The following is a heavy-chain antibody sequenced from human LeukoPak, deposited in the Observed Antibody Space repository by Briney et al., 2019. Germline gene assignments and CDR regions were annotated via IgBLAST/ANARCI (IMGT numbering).Heavy chain of an antibody. CDR1: RGSFSGYY. J-gene: IGHJ4*02. Sequence: SETLSLTCAVYRGSFSGYYWSWIRQPPGKGLEWIGEINHSGSTNYNPSLKSRVTISVDTSKNQFSLKLSSVTAADTAVYYCARVLRYGGNRFNFDYWGQGTLVTVSS. CDR3: ARVLRYGGNRFNFDY. D-gene: IGHD4-23*01. CDR2: INHSGST. V-gene: IGHV4-34*01.